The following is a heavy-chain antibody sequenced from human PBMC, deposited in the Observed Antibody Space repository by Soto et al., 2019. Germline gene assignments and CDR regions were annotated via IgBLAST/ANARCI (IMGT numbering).Heavy chain of an antibody. CDR3: ARRIVLGETFDY. CDR2: IYPGDSDT. Sequence: KVSCKASGGTFSSYAISWVRQAPGQGLEWMGIIYPGDSDTRYSPSFQGQVTITADKSSSTAYLQWSSLKASDTAIYYCARRIVLGETFDYWGQGTLVTVSS. D-gene: IGHD3-3*02. CDR1: GGTFSSYA. V-gene: IGHV5-51*01. J-gene: IGHJ4*02.